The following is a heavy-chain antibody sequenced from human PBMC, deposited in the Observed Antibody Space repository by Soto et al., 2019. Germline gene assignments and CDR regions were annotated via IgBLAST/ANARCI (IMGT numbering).Heavy chain of an antibody. CDR2: IIHIFGTA. V-gene: IGHV1-69*12. CDR3: ARVRGGYDYSPFDY. D-gene: IGHD4-4*01. CDR1: GGTFSNYA. Sequence: QVQLVQSGAEVKKPGSSVTVSCKASGGTFSNYAISWVRQAPGQGLEWMGGIIHIFGTADYAQKFQGRVTITADEPTSTAYMEVRSLTSEHTAVYYCARVRGGYDYSPFDYWGQGTLVTVSS. J-gene: IGHJ4*02.